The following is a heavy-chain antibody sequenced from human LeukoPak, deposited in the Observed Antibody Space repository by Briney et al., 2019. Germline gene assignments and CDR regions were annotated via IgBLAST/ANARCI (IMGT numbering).Heavy chain of an antibody. CDR3: ARYPVCSSGLGCGAGY. J-gene: IGHJ4*02. CDR2: ISYYGGNK. D-gene: IGHD6-19*01. V-gene: IGHV3-30*04. CDR1: GFTFSSYA. Sequence: EGSVRLSCAASGFTFSSYAIHWVRQAPGKGLEWMAVISYYGGNKYYAHSVKGRFTISRDNSKNTLYLQMNSLRAEDTAVYYCARYPVCSSGLGCGAGYWGQGTLVTVSS.